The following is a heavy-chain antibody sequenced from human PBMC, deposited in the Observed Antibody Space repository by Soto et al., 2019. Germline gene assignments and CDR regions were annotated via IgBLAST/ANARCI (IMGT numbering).Heavy chain of an antibody. J-gene: IGHJ4*02. V-gene: IGHV5-51*01. CDR2: IYPGDSDT. Sequence: ESLKISCKGSGYSFTSYWIGWVRQMPGKGLEWMGIIYPGDSDTRYSPSFQGQVTISADKSISTAYLQWSSLKASDTAMYYCASFRSVGATTIYYFDYWGQGTLVTVSS. CDR1: GYSFTSYW. D-gene: IGHD1-26*01. CDR3: ASFRSVGATTIYYFDY.